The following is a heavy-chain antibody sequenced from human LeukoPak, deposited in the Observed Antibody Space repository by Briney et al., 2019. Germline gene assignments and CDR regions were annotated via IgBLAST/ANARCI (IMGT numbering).Heavy chain of an antibody. CDR3: ARDRVTAAKPRWFDP. Sequence: EAGGSLRLSCTASGFTFGNYAMSWFRQAPGKGLEWIGEINHSGSTNYNPSLKSRVTISVDTSKNQFSLKLSSVTAADTAVYYCARDRVTAAKPRWFDPWGQGTLVTVSS. CDR1: GFTFGNYA. CDR2: INHSGST. D-gene: IGHD2-21*02. J-gene: IGHJ5*02. V-gene: IGHV4-34*01.